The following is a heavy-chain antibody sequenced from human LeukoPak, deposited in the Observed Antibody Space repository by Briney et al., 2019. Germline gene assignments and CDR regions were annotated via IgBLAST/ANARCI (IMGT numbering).Heavy chain of an antibody. D-gene: IGHD3-9*01. CDR2: IYYSGST. J-gene: IGHJ4*02. Sequence: SETLSLTCTVSGGSISSYYWSWIRQPPGKGLEWIGYIYYSGSTNYNPSLKSRVTISVDTSKNQFSLKLSSVTAADTAVYYCARWARGDWFFDYWGQGTLVTVSS. CDR1: GGSISSYY. V-gene: IGHV4-59*08. CDR3: ARWARGDWFFDY.